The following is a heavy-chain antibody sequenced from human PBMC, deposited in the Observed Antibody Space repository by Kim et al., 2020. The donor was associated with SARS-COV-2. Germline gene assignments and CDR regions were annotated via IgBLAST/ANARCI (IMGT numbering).Heavy chain of an antibody. CDR1: GYSFPDSF. CDR2: ISPNNGDT. V-gene: IGHV1-2*06. CDR3: VKDLSSTEAEGDAFDI. J-gene: IGHJ3*02. D-gene: IGHD2-15*01. Sequence: ASVKVSCKTSGYSFPDSFMHWVRQAPGQGLEWMGRISPNNGDTSYAQKFQGRVTMTRDTSISTAYMELSRLRSDDTAVYYCVKDLSSTEAEGDAFDIWGQGTLVTVSS.